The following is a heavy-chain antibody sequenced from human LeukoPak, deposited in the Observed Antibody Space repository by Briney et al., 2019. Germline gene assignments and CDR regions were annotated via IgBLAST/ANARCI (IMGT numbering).Heavy chain of an antibody. J-gene: IGHJ4*02. CDR2: IYYSGST. CDR1: GCSISSYY. D-gene: IGHD3-10*01. V-gene: IGHV4-59*12. Sequence: SETLSLTCTVSGCSISSYYWSWIRQPPGKGLEWIGYIYYSGSTNYNPSLKSRVTITVDTSHNQFSLKLSAVTGADTAVLCGASLGFGELAEFDYWGQGTLVTVSS. CDR3: ASLGFGELAEFDY.